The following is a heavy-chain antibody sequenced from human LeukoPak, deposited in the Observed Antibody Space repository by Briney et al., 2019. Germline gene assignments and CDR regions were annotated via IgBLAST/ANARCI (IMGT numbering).Heavy chain of an antibody. D-gene: IGHD2-21*01. CDR1: GGTFSSYA. Sequence: ASVKVSCKASGGTFSSYAINWVRQATGQGLEWMGWMNPNSGNTGYAQKFQGRVTITRNTSISTAYMELSSLRSEDTAVYYCASGGEPFDIWGQGTMVTVSS. CDR2: MNPNSGNT. V-gene: IGHV1-8*03. CDR3: ASGGEPFDI. J-gene: IGHJ3*02.